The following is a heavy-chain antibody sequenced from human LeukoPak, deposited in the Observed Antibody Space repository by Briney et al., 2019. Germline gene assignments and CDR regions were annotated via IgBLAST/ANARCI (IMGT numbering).Heavy chain of an antibody. D-gene: IGHD6-19*01. CDR2: ISGSSTYI. Sequence: PGGSLRLSCAASGFIFSHHAMNWVRQAPGKGPEWVSSISGSSTYIYYADSVKGRFTISRDNAKNSLYLQMNSLRAEDTAVYYCVRDHSGWSLDPWGQGTLVTVSS. CDR1: GFIFSHHA. J-gene: IGHJ5*02. V-gene: IGHV3-21*01. CDR3: VRDHSGWSLDP.